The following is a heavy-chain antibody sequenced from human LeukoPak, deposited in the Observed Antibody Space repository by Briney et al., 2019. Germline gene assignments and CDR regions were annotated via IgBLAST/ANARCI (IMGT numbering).Heavy chain of an antibody. CDR3: ARITYDYVWGSYSARDY. D-gene: IGHD3-16*01. Sequence: ASVKVSCKASGYTFTGYYMHWVRQAPGQGLEWMGRINPNSGGTNYAQKFRGRVTMTSDTSISTAYMELSRLRSDDAAVYYCARITYDYVWGSYSARDYWGQGTLVTVSS. CDR2: INPNSGGT. V-gene: IGHV1-2*06. J-gene: IGHJ4*02. CDR1: GYTFTGYY.